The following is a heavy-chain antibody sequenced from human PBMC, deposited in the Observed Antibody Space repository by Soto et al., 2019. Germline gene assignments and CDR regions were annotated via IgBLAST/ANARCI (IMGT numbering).Heavy chain of an antibody. CDR2: IIPIFGTA. CDR3: ARDLSTTHYYYGMDV. D-gene: IGHD1-26*01. Sequence: SVKVSCKASGVTFSSYSISWVRQAPGQGLEWMGGIIPIFGTANYAQKFQGRVTITADESTSTAYMELSSLRSEDTAVYYCARDLSTTHYYYGMDVWGQGTTVTVSS. J-gene: IGHJ6*02. V-gene: IGHV1-69*13. CDR1: GVTFSSYS.